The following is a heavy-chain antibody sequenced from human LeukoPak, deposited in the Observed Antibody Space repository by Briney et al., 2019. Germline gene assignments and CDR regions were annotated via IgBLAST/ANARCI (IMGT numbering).Heavy chain of an antibody. Sequence: GGSLRLSCAASGFTFSSYSLNWVRQAPGKGLEWVSYISTSSTTMYYADSVQGRFTISRDNAKNSLFLQMNSLRAEDTAVYYCARDTTSYANPDYAGSLRFDYWGQGTLVTVSS. CDR3: ARDTTSYANPDYAGSLRFDY. CDR1: GFTFSSYS. J-gene: IGHJ4*02. CDR2: ISTSSTTM. D-gene: IGHD4-23*01. V-gene: IGHV3-48*01.